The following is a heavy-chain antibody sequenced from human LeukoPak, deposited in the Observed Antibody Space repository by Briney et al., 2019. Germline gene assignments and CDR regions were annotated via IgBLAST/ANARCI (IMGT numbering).Heavy chain of an antibody. Sequence: GGSLRLSCAASGFTFSSYAMHWVRQAPGKGLEWVAVISYDGSNKYYADSVKGRFTISRDNSKNTLYLQMNNLRAEDTAVYYCAKDGPYYEVLPDHSGCDYWGQGTLVTVSS. J-gene: IGHJ4*02. CDR3: AKDGPYYEVLPDHSGCDY. CDR2: ISYDGSNK. CDR1: GFTFSSYA. D-gene: IGHD3-22*01. V-gene: IGHV3-30*04.